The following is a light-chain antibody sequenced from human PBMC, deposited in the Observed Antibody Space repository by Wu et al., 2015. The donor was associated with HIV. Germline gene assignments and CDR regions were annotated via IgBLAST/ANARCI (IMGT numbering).Light chain of an antibody. CDR3: QHYGSSSQVT. CDR2: ATS. Sequence: DILLTQSPGTLPLSPGERATLSCRASQSVSSNYLAWYQQKPGQAPRLLIYATSNRATGIPDRISGSGSGTLFTLTTSRLEPEDFAVYYCQHYGSSSQVTFGGGTKVEIK. CDR1: QSVSSNY. V-gene: IGKV3-20*01. J-gene: IGKJ4*01.